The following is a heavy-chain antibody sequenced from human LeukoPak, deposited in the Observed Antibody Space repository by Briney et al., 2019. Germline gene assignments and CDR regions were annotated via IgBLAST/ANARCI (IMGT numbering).Heavy chain of an antibody. Sequence: ASVKVSCKASGYTFTSYGISWVRQAPGQGLEWMGWISAYNGNTNYAQKLQGRVTMTTDTSTSTAYMELRSLRSDDTAVYYCARARVLCSGGSCYSGWFDPWGQGTLVTVSS. CDR1: GYTFTSYG. CDR3: ARARVLCSGGSCYSGWFDP. D-gene: IGHD2-15*01. CDR2: ISAYNGNT. V-gene: IGHV1-18*01. J-gene: IGHJ5*02.